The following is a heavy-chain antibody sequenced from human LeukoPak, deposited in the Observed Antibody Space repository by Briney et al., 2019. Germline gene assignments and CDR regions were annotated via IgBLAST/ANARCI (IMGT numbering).Heavy chain of an antibody. J-gene: IGHJ4*02. CDR3: ARDRTDNYGHLDY. CDR2: IYTSGST. Sequence: EPSETLSLTCTVSGGSMSSYHWSWIRQPAGKGLEWIGRIYTSGSTDYNPSLKSRVTMSVDTFKNQFSLQLSSVTAADTAMYYCARDRTDNYGHLDYWGQGTLVTVSS. V-gene: IGHV4-4*07. CDR1: GGSMSSYH. D-gene: IGHD5-18*01.